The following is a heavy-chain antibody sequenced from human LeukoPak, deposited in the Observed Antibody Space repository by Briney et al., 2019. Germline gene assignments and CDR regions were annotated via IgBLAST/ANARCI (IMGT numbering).Heavy chain of an antibody. Sequence: PSQTLSLTCAVSGGSISSGGYSWSWIRQPPEKGLEWIGYIYHSGSTYYNPSLKSRVTISVDRSKNQFSLKLSSVTAADTAVYYCARDLHYDFWSGYYDWFDPWGQGTLVTVSS. CDR2: IYHSGST. J-gene: IGHJ5*02. CDR3: ARDLHYDFWSGYYDWFDP. D-gene: IGHD3-3*01. V-gene: IGHV4-30-2*01. CDR1: GGSISSGGYS.